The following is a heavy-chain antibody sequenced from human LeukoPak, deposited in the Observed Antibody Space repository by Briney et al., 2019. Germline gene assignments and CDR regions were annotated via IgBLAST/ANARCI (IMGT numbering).Heavy chain of an antibody. CDR1: GGSISSYY. D-gene: IGHD4/OR15-4a*01. CDR2: IYTSGST. J-gene: IGHJ4*02. V-gene: IGHV4-4*07. Sequence: SETLSLTCTVSGGSISSYYWSWIRQPAEKGLEWIGRIYTSGSTSYNPSLKSRVTISVDKSKNQFSLKLSSVTAADTATYYCARAGDRDYFHIDSWGQGTLITVSS. CDR3: ARAGDRDYFHIDS.